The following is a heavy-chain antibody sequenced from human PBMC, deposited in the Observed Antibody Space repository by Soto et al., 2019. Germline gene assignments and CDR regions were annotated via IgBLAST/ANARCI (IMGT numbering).Heavy chain of an antibody. CDR3: ARDLLSWGYRSQNYYYYGMDV. Sequence: EVQLVESGGGLVQPGGSLRLSCAASGFTFSSYEMNWVRQAPGKGLEWVSYISSSGSTIYYADSVKGRFTISRDNAKNSLYLQMNGLRAEDTAVYYCARDLLSWGYRSQNYYYYGMDVWGQGTTVTVSS. CDR1: GFTFSSYE. D-gene: IGHD5-18*01. CDR2: ISSSGSTI. V-gene: IGHV3-48*03. J-gene: IGHJ6*02.